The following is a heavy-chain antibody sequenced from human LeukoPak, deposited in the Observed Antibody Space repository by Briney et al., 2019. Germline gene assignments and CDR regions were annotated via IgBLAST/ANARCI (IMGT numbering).Heavy chain of an antibody. D-gene: IGHD6-13*01. CDR2: INHSGST. CDR1: GGSFSGDY. Sequence: SETLSITCAVYGGSFSGDYWSCIRQPPGKGLEWIGEINHSGSTNYNPSLKSRVTISVDTSKNQFSLKLSSVTAADTAVYYCATSNSSLYYFYYWGQGTLVTVSS. CDR3: ATSNSSLYYFYY. J-gene: IGHJ4*02. V-gene: IGHV4-34*01.